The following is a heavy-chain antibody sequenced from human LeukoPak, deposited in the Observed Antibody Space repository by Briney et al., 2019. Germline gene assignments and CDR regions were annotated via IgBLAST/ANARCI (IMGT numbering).Heavy chain of an antibody. V-gene: IGHV3-74*01. CDR1: GFSFSYYW. J-gene: IGHJ4*02. D-gene: IGHD3-3*01. Sequence: GGSLRLSCAASGFSFSYYWMHWVRQDSGKGPVWVSRIIGDGTRTDYADSVKGRFTISRDNAKSTLYLQMNSLTVEDTAVYYCTRDQAFWSGYYVDYWGQGTLVTVSS. CDR2: IIGDGTRT. CDR3: TRDQAFWSGYYVDY.